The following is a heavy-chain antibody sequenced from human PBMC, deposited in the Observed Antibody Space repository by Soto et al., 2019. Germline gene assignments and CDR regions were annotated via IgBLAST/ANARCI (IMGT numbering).Heavy chain of an antibody. J-gene: IGHJ4*02. D-gene: IGHD3-10*01. CDR1: GGSISSSSFY. CDR2: VYYSGST. CDR3: ARMVRGNSNFDY. Sequence: LQLQESGPGLMKPSETLSLTCTVSGGSISSSSFYWGWIRQSPGKGLEWIGYVYYSGSTDYNPTLKRRVTISVHTSKNQFSLNLNSVTAADTAVYFCARMVRGNSNFDYWGQGTVVTVYS. V-gene: IGHV4-39*01.